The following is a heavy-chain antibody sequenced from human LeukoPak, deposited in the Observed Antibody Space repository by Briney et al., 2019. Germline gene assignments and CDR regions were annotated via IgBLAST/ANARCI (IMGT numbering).Heavy chain of an antibody. D-gene: IGHD4-17*01. J-gene: IGHJ6*03. Sequence: GGSLRLSCAASGFTSSSYSMNWVRQAPGKGLEWVSSISSTSSYIYYADSVEGRFTISRDNAKNSLFLQMNSLRVEDTAVYYCARGLRTTVWDYYYYMDVWGKGTTVTVSS. CDR2: ISSTSSYI. CDR1: GFTSSSYS. CDR3: ARGLRTTVWDYYYYMDV. V-gene: IGHV3-21*01.